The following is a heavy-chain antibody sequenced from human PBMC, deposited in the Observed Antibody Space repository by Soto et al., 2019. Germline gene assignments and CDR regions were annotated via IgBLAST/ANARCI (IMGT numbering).Heavy chain of an antibody. J-gene: IGHJ4*02. V-gene: IGHV1-69*01. CDR3: AREVEVHTPVFGF. CDR2: ISPMFGKA. Sequence: QMQLVQSGAEVKRPGSSVKGSCKASGGTFNNYASNWMRQAPGQGLEWMGDISPMFGKANYAQKFQGRVKITADDSTATPYLELSSLRSEDKALYYCAREVEVHTPVFGFWRQGSLVTVSS. CDR1: GGTFNNYA. D-gene: IGHD2-2*01.